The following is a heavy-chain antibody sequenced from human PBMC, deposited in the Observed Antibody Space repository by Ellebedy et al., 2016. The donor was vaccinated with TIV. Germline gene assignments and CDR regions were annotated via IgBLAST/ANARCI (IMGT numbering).Heavy chain of an antibody. CDR3: VRHEITGWDYFFDY. CDR2: VYYSGNT. D-gene: IGHD1-20*01. Sequence: MPSETLSLTCNVSGGSISSYHWSWIRQPPGKGLEWIGSVYYSGNTNYNPSLKSRVTISVGTSKNQFSLKLNSVTAADTAVYYCVRHEITGWDYFFDYWGQGTPVTVSS. CDR1: GGSISSYH. J-gene: IGHJ4*02. V-gene: IGHV4-59*08.